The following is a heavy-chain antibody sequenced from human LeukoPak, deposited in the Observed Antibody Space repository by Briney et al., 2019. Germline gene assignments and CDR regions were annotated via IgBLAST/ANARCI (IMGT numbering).Heavy chain of an antibody. CDR1: GYTFTVYY. D-gene: IGHD3-22*01. J-gene: IGHJ3*02. CDR3: ARSLYYYDSSGLHDAFDI. V-gene: IGHV1-2*02. CDR2: INPNSGGT. Sequence: ASVKVSCKASGYTFTVYYMHWVRQAPGQGLEWMGWINPNSGGTNYAQKFQGRVTMTRDTSISTAYMELSRLRSDDTAVYYCARSLYYYDSSGLHDAFDIWGQGTMVTVSS.